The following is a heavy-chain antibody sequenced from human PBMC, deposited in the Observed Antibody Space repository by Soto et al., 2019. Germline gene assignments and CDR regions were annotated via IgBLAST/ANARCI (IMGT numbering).Heavy chain of an antibody. J-gene: IGHJ6*02. V-gene: IGHV3-30-3*01. CDR1: GFTFSSYA. CDR2: ISYDGSNK. Sequence: QVQLVESGGGVVQPGRSLRLSCAASGFTFSSYAMHWVRQAPGKGLEWVAVISYDGSNKYYADSVKGRFTISRDNSKNTLYLQMNSLRAEDTAVYYCARGETVEMATIKGDYYGMDVWGQGTTVTVSS. D-gene: IGHD5-12*01. CDR3: ARGETVEMATIKGDYYGMDV.